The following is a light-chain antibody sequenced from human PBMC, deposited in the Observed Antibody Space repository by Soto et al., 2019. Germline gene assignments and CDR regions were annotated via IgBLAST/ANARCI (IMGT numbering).Light chain of an antibody. CDR3: ASLTTTNFV. CDR2: EVS. V-gene: IGLV2-14*01. CDR1: SGDVGAYKF. J-gene: IGLJ1*01. Sequence: QSVLTQPSSVSGSPGQSITISCTGPSGDVGAYKFGASYQHHPDKAPKLMISEVSNRPSGVSDRFSGSKSGNTASLTISGPQAEDEADYYCASLTTTNFVFGTGTKVNVL.